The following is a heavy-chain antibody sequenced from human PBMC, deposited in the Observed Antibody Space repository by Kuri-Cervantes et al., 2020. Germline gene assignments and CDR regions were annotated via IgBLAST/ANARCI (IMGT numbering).Heavy chain of an antibody. CDR3: ARDSVSASRYHYYYMDV. CDR1: GYSISSGYY. Sequence: SETLSLTCAVSGYSISSGYYWGWIRRPPGKGLEWIGSIYHSGSTYYNPSLKSRVTISVDTSKNQFSLTLSTVTAADTALYYCARDSVSASRYHYYYMDVWGKGTAVTVSS. V-gene: IGHV4-38-2*02. CDR2: IYHSGST. D-gene: IGHD6-25*01. J-gene: IGHJ6*03.